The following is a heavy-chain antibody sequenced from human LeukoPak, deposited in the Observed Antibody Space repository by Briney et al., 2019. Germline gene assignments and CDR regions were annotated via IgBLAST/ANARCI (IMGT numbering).Heavy chain of an antibody. J-gene: IGHJ4*02. CDR3: ARHSGEADPDFDY. CDR1: GFTFSSYA. Sequence: PGGSLRLSCAASGFTFSSYAMSWVRQAPGKGLEWVANIKQDGSEKYYVDSVKGRFTISRDNAKNSLYLQMNSLRAEDTAVYYCARHSGEADPDFDYWGQGTLVTVSS. D-gene: IGHD3-10*01. CDR2: IKQDGSEK. V-gene: IGHV3-7*01.